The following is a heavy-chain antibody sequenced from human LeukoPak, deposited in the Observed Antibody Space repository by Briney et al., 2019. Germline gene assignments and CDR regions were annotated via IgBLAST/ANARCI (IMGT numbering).Heavy chain of an antibody. CDR2: ISAYNGHT. CDR1: GYTFTSYG. CDR3: ARDSADNDYGDLDAFDI. V-gene: IGHV1-18*01. D-gene: IGHD4-17*01. J-gene: IGHJ3*02. Sequence: GASVKVSCKASGYTFTSYGINWVRQAPGQGLEWMGWISAYNGHTNYAQKLQGRVTMTTDTSTSTAHMELRSLRSDDTAVYYCARDSADNDYGDLDAFDIWGQGTMVTVSS.